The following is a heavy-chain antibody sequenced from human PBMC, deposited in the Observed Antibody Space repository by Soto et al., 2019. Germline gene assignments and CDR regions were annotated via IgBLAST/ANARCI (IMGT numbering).Heavy chain of an antibody. CDR1: GYTFTSYY. Sequence: ASVKVSCKASGYTFTSYYMHWLRQAPGQGLEWMGIINPSGGSTSYAQKFQGRVTMTRDTSTSTVYMELSSLRSEDTAVYYCARVWRGIAARPSECVWYYGMDVWGQGTTVTVSS. J-gene: IGHJ6*02. V-gene: IGHV1-46*01. CDR2: INPSGGST. D-gene: IGHD6-6*01. CDR3: ARVWRGIAARPSECVWYYGMDV.